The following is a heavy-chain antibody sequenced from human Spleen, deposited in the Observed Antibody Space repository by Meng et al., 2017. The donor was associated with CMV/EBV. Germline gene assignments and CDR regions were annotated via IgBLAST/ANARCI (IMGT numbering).Heavy chain of an antibody. CDR1: GGALNSEA. CDR2: INPAVGTE. CDR3: ARAGVPAAISGWFDP. V-gene: IGHV1-69*05. D-gene: IGHD2-2*01. J-gene: IGHJ5*02. Sequence: SGGALNSEAISWMRQAPGQGLEWLGGINPAVGTETYAQKYQRTATINKNETKSTAYMEMISLKSEKTAKYYCARAGVPAAISGWFDPWGQGTLVTVSS.